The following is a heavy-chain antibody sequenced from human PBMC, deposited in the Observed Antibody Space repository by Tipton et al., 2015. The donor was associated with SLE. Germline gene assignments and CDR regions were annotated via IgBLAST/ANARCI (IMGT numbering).Heavy chain of an antibody. Sequence: TLSLTCAVSSYSISTGYHCGWIRQPPGKGLEWIASIHHSGNTYYNPSLKSRVTISVDTSKNQFSLELNSVTAADTAVYFCAREGGYAGSGSYGTVWGQGTTVTVSS. D-gene: IGHD3-10*01. CDR3: AREGGYAGSGSYGTV. CDR1: SYSISTGYH. J-gene: IGHJ6*02. CDR2: IHHSGNT. V-gene: IGHV4-38-2*02.